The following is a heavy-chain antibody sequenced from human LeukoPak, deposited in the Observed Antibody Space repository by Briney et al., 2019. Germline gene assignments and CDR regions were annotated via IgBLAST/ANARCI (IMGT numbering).Heavy chain of an antibody. D-gene: IGHD4-11*01. V-gene: IGHV5-51*01. CDR1: GYSFTSYW. J-gene: IGHJ2*01. CDR2: IYPGDSDT. Sequence: GESLKISCKDSGYSFTSYWIAWVRQMPGKGLEWMGIIYPGDSDTRYSPSFQGQVTISVDKSISTAYLQWNRLKASDTAIYYCATGGRLHSEWYFDLWGRGTLVTVSS. CDR3: ATGGRLHSEWYFDL.